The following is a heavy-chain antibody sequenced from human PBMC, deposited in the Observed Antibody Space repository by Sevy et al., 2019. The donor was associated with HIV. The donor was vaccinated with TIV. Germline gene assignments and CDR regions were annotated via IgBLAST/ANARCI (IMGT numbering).Heavy chain of an antibody. J-gene: IGHJ4*02. V-gene: IGHV1-18*04. CDR1: GYTFTSYG. D-gene: IGHD2-15*01. CDR2: IRAYNGNT. Sequence: ASVKVSCKASGYTFTSYGISWVRQAPGQGLEWMGWIRAYNGNTNYAQKLQGRVTMTTDTSTSTAYMELRSLRSDDTAVYYCARDPGIVVVVAGTFDYWGQGTLVTVSS. CDR3: ARDPGIVVVVAGTFDY.